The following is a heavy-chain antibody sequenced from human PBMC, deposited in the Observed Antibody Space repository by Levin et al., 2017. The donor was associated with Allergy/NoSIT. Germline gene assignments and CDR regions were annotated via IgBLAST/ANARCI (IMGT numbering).Heavy chain of an antibody. V-gene: IGHV1-8*01. CDR2: MNPNSGNT. D-gene: IGHD5-24*01. J-gene: IGHJ4*02. Sequence: GGSLRLSCKASGYTFTSYDINWVRQATGQGLEWMGWMNPNSGNTGYAQKFQGRVTMTRNTSISTAYMELSSLRSEDTAVYYCAREGDGYNCWGQGTLVTVSS. CDR1: GYTFTSYD. CDR3: AREGDGYNC.